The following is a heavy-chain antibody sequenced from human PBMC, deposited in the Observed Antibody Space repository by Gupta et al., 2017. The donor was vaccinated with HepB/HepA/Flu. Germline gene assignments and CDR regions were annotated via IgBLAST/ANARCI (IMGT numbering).Heavy chain of an antibody. J-gene: IGHJ5*01. V-gene: IGHV3-33*01. CDR2: ISFDGSET. CDR3: ARDLSLGTTFPWFDS. CDR1: GFSLGGYD. D-gene: IGHD1-7*01. Sequence: QVKMVASGGGVVQPGRSLGLSCAVSGFSLGGYDMHWVRQTPGKGLEWVAVISFDGSETYYADSVKVRFTISRSNSMNTLYLQMNDLRAEDTALYYCARDLSLGTTFPWFDSWGQGTLVTVS.